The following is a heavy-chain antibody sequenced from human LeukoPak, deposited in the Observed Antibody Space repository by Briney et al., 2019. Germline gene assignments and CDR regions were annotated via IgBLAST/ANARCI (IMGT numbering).Heavy chain of an antibody. Sequence: GGSLRLSCAASIFTFSSYTMNWVRQAPGKGLEWVSYISSSSSTIYYADSVKGRFTISRDNAKNSLYLQMNSLRAEDTAVYYCARAGDSLANWVNYYYYYMDVWGKGTTVTVSS. CDR1: IFTFSSYT. CDR3: ARAGDSLANWVNYYYYYMDV. D-gene: IGHD7-27*01. V-gene: IGHV3-48*01. J-gene: IGHJ6*03. CDR2: ISSSSSTI.